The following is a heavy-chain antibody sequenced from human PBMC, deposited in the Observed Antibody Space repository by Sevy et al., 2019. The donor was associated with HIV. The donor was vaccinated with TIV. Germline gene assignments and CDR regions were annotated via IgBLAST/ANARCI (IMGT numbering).Heavy chain of an antibody. CDR1: GFTFSAYT. D-gene: IGHD6-19*01. J-gene: IGHJ4*02. V-gene: IGHV3-30-3*01. CDR2: ISYAGSNK. Sequence: GGSLRLSCAASGFTFSAYTMHWVRQAPGKGLEWVSVISYAGSNKFYADSVKGRFTISRDDSKNRLYLQMNSLRPEDKAVYYCARDRSAVAGIFDSWGQGTLVTVSS. CDR3: ARDRSAVAGIFDS.